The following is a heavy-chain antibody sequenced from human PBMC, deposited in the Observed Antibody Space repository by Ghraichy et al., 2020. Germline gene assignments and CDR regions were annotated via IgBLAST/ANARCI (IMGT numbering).Heavy chain of an antibody. CDR3: ARGSSIAAQRDYWYFDL. CDR2: IGTAGDP. D-gene: IGHD6-6*01. CDR1: GFTFSSYD. V-gene: IGHV3-13*05. J-gene: IGHJ2*01. Sequence: LSLTCAASGFTFSSYDMHWVRQATGKGLEWVSAIGTAGDPYYPGSVKGRFTISRENAKNSLYLQMNSLRAGDTAVYYCARGSSIAAQRDYWYFDLWGRGTLVTVSS.